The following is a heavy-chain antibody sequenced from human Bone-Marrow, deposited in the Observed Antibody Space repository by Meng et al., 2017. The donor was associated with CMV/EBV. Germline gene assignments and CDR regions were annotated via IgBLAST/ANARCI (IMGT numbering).Heavy chain of an antibody. CDR2: IYHSGST. V-gene: IGHV4-4*02. J-gene: IGHJ6*02. CDR1: GGSLSSINW. CDR3: ARGLIRRYYYYGMDV. D-gene: IGHD3-22*01. Sequence: GCRRPSRALPGGSLSSINWWSWVRQPPGKGLEWIGEIYHSGSTNYNPSLKSRVTISVDTSKNQLSLKLSSVTAADTAVYYCARGLIRRYYYYGMDVWGQGTTVTVSS.